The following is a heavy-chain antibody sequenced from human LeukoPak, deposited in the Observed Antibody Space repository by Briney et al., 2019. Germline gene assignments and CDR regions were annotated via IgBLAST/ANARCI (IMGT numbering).Heavy chain of an antibody. V-gene: IGHV3-23*01. CDR1: GFPFSRYA. CDR3: AKQVSCDTTTCYSGMPPDY. Sequence: GGSLRLSCAASGFPFSRYAMSWVRQTPERCLEWVSVISGSDGSGYYADSVKGRFTISRDDSRNTVYLQMNTLRAEDTAVYYCAKQVSCDTTTCYSGMPPDYWGQGTLVTVSS. J-gene: IGHJ4*02. D-gene: IGHD2/OR15-2a*01. CDR2: ISGSDGSG.